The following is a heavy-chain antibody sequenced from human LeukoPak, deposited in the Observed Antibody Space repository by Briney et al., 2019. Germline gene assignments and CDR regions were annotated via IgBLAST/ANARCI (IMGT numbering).Heavy chain of an antibody. CDR1: GLSFSGYA. J-gene: IGHJ4*02. CDR2: ISGSGAST. V-gene: IGHV3-23*01. D-gene: IGHD5-18*01. CDR3: TKGSRGYTNYYFDY. Sequence: GGSLRLSCAASGLSFSGYAMSWVRQAPGKGLECVASISGSGASTFYANSVKGRFTISRDNSKNTVHLQMNSLRAEDTAVYYCTKGSRGYTNYYFDYWGQGTLVPVSS.